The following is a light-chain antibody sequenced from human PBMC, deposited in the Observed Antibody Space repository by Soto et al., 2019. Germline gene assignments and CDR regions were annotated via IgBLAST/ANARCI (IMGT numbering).Light chain of an antibody. CDR1: QSVSRSY. CDR2: GAS. CDR3: QQYGSSPRT. Sequence: EIVLTQSPGTLSLSPGERATLSCRASQSVSRSYLAWYQQKPGQAPRLLIHGASSRATGIPDRFSGSGSGTDFTLTISRLEPEDFAVYYCQQYGSSPRTFGQGTKLEIK. V-gene: IGKV3-20*01. J-gene: IGKJ2*01.